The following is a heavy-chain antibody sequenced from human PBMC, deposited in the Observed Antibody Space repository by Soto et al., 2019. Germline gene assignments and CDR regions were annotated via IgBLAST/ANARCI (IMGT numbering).Heavy chain of an antibody. J-gene: IGHJ6*02. V-gene: IGHV1-69*01. CDR3: ARDHIKKLPGYGMDV. D-gene: IGHD1-20*01. Sequence: QVQLVQSGAEVRSPGSSVKLSCKASGDIFDTYTINWVRQAPGQGREWLGGVSPVLQITNSAQKFQGRLTFTADEGSRTAFLEVSSLRSEDTAMYYCARDHIKKLPGYGMDVWGPGTTVTVSS. CDR2: VSPVLQIT. CDR1: GDIFDTYT.